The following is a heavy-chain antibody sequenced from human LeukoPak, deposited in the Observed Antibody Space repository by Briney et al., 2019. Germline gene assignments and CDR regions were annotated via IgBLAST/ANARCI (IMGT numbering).Heavy chain of an antibody. J-gene: IGHJ4*02. CDR2: ISNSGST. D-gene: IGHD4-17*01. Sequence: PSETLSLTCTVSGGSISSYFWSWIRQPPGKGLEWVGYISNSGSTNYNPSLKSRVTISIDTSRNQFSLKLSSVTAADTAVYYCARRNYGDYDHYFESWGQGTMVTVSS. CDR3: ARRNYGDYDHYFES. V-gene: IGHV4-59*08. CDR1: GGSISSYF.